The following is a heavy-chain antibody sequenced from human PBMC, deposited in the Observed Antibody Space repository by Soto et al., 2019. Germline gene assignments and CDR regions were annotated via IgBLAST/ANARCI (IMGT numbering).Heavy chain of an antibody. J-gene: IGHJ4*02. CDR2: VSPDNGNA. CDR3: EVTTGY. V-gene: IGHV1-8*01. D-gene: IGHD2-21*02. CDR1: GYTFTDYD. Sequence: QVQVVQSRAEVKKPGASVKVSCKTSGYTFTDYDINWVRQAPGQGLEWMGWVSPDNGNAGYAQHFQGRVTLTSDTSISTAYMELSSLTSEDTAVYYCEVTTGYWGQGTMVTAS.